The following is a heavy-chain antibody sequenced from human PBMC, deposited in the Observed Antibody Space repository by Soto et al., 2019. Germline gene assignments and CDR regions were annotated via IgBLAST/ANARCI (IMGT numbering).Heavy chain of an antibody. J-gene: IGHJ4*02. CDR3: ARDVRIVATPNFDY. CDR1: GYTFTSYG. CDR2: ISAYNGNT. Sequence: GASVKVSCKASGYTFTSYGISWVRQAPGQGLEWMGWISAYNGNTNYAQKLQGRVTMTTGTSTSTAYMELRSLRSDNTAVYYCARDVRIVATPNFDYWGQGTLVTVSS. V-gene: IGHV1-18*01. D-gene: IGHD5-12*01.